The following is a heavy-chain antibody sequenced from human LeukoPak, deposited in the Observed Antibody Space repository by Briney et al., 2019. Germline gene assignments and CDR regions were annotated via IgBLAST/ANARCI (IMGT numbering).Heavy chain of an antibody. CDR1: GGSISSYY. CDR2: IYYSGST. V-gene: IGHV4-59*01. Sequence: SETLSLTCTVSGGSISSYYWSWIRQPPGKGLEWIGYIYYSGSTNYNPSLKSRVTISVDTSKNQFSLQLSSVTAADTAVYYCARVGYLMDAFDIWGQGTMVTVSS. D-gene: IGHD2-8*01. CDR3: ARVGYLMDAFDI. J-gene: IGHJ3*02.